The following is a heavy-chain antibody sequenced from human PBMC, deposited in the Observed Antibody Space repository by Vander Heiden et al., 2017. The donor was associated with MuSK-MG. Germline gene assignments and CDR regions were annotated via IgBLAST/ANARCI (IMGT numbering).Heavy chain of an antibody. CDR2: ISGSGGST. Sequence: EVQLLESGGGLVQPGGSLRLYCAASGFTFSSYAMSWVRQAPGKGLEWVSAISGSGGSTYYADSVKGRFTISRDNSKNTLYLQMNSLRAEDTAVYYCAKGSSSWYRGPIDYWGQGTLVTVSS. D-gene: IGHD6-13*01. CDR1: GFTFSSYA. V-gene: IGHV3-23*01. CDR3: AKGSSSWYRGPIDY. J-gene: IGHJ4*02.